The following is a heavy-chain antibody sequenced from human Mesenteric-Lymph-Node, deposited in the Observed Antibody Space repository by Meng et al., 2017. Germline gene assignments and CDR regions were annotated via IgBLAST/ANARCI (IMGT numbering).Heavy chain of an antibody. D-gene: IGHD6-19*01. CDR2: IYYSGST. CDR3: ARIAVAGTFDY. Sequence: LQLQESVPGLVKPSETLSLTCTDSGGSISRSSYYWGWIRQPPGKGLEWIGSIYYSGSTYYNPPLKSRVTISVDTSKNQFSLKLSSVTAADTAVYYCARIAVAGTFDYWGQGTLVTVSS. J-gene: IGHJ4*02. CDR1: GGSISRSSYY. V-gene: IGHV4-39*01.